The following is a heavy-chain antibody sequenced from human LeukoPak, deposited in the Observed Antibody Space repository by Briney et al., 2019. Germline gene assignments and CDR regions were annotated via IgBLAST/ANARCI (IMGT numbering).Heavy chain of an antibody. CDR1: GYTFTSYG. Sequence: ASVKVSCKASGYTFTSYGISWVRQAPGQGLEGMGWISAYNGNTNYAQKLQGRVTMTTDTSTSTAYMELRSLRSDDTAVYYCARIDVVVVAATQETYYYYGMDVWGQGTTVTVSS. D-gene: IGHD2-15*01. CDR3: ARIDVVVVAATQETYYYYGMDV. CDR2: ISAYNGNT. V-gene: IGHV1-18*01. J-gene: IGHJ6*02.